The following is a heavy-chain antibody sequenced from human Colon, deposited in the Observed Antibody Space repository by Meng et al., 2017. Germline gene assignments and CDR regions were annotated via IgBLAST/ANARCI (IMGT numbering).Heavy chain of an antibody. Sequence: QLPLPGAGPRLARPSETLSLTCTLSGGSGSSPSYYWSWIRQTPGKSLEWIGYVYYTGSANYNPSLKSRVTISVDTSKNHFSLNLTSVTAADTAVYYCARGRGSYSSIDFWGQGTLVTVSS. CDR2: VYYTGSA. V-gene: IGHV4-61*03. CDR1: GGSGSSPSYY. J-gene: IGHJ4*02. CDR3: ARGRGSYSSIDF. D-gene: IGHD1-26*01.